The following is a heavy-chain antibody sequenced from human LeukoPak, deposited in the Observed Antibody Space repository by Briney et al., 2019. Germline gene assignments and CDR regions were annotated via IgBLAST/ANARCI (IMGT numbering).Heavy chain of an antibody. D-gene: IGHD2-15*01. Sequence: GGSLRLSCAASGFTFNTDAMSWVRQAPWERLQWVSGISDSGGNTYYADSVRGRFTISRDDSKNTLYLQMNSLRAEDTAVYYCAKDVVVVAATWYFQHWGQGTLVTVSS. CDR2: ISDSGGNT. CDR1: GFTFNTDA. V-gene: IGHV3-23*01. J-gene: IGHJ1*01. CDR3: AKDVVVVAATWYFQH.